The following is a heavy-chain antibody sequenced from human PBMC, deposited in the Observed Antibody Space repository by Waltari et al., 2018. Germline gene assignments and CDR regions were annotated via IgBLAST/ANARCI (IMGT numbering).Heavy chain of an antibody. CDR3: AKDLRLPGGY. D-gene: IGHD5-18*01. V-gene: IGHV3-23*01. CDR2: SSGSGGST. Sequence: EVQLLESGGGLVQPGGSLRLSCAASGFTFSSYAMSWVRQAPGKGLDWVSASSGSGGSTYYADSVKGRFTISRDNAKNTLYLQMNSLRAEDTAVYYCAKDLRLPGGYWGQGTLVTVSS. CDR1: GFTFSSYA. J-gene: IGHJ4*02.